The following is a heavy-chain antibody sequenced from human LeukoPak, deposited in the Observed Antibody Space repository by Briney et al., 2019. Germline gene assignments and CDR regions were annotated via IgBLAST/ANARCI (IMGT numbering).Heavy chain of an antibody. J-gene: IGHJ6*02. CDR3: ARDGNDCSSTSCYYYYGMDV. D-gene: IGHD2-2*01. Sequence: SETLSLTCAVYGGSFSGYYWSRIRQPPGKGLEWIGGINHSGSTNYNPSLKSRVTISVDTSKNQFSLKLSSVTAADTAVYYCARDGNDCSSTSCYYYYGMDVWGQGTTVTVSS. CDR1: GGSFSGYY. V-gene: IGHV4-34*01. CDR2: INHSGST.